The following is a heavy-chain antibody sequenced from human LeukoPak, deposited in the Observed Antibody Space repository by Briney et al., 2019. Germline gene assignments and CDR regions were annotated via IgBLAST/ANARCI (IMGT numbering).Heavy chain of an antibody. CDR1: GGSISSGGYS. J-gene: IGHJ4*02. Sequence: SQTLSLTCAVSGGSISSGGYSWSWIRQPPGKGLEWIGYIYHSGSTYYNPSLKSRVTISVDRSKNQFSLKLSSVTAADTAVYCCARGPDPIAVAALYYFDYWGQGTLVTVSS. CDR3: ARGPDPIAVAALYYFDY. D-gene: IGHD6-19*01. V-gene: IGHV4-30-2*01. CDR2: IYHSGST.